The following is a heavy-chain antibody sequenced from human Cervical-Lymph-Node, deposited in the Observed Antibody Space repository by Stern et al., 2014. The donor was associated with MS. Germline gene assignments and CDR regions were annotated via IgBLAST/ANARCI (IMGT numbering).Heavy chain of an antibody. V-gene: IGHV1-69*06. Sequence: VHLVESGAEVKKPASSVKVSCKASGGTFNTSAISWVRQAPGQGLEWMGGIIPILGSTIYAQKFKGRVTFTADKSTSTAYMALSGLRYEDTAVYSCARDLGVGPSVSWGQGTVVTVSS. CDR1: GGTFNTSA. D-gene: IGHD5/OR15-5a*01. CDR2: IIPILGST. CDR3: ARDLGVGPSVS. J-gene: IGHJ5*02.